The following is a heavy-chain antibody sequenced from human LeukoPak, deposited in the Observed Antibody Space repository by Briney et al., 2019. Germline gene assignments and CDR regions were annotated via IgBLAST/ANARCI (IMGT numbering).Heavy chain of an antibody. D-gene: IGHD1-14*01. CDR1: GGSISSGGYS. CDR2: IYHSGST. Sequence: PSETLSLTCAVSGGSISSGGYSWGWIRQPPGTGLEWVGYIYHSGSTYYNPSLKSRVTISVDRSKNQFSLKLSSVTAADTAVYYCARGDDRPYFDYWGQGTLVTVSS. V-gene: IGHV4-30-2*01. J-gene: IGHJ4*02. CDR3: ARGDDRPYFDY.